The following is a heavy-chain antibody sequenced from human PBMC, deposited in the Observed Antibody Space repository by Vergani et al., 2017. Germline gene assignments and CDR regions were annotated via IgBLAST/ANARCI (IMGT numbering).Heavy chain of an antibody. D-gene: IGHD2-2*01. Sequence: QVQLQESGPGLVKPSQTLSLTCTVSGGSISSGGYYWSWIRQHPGKGLEWIGYIYYSGSTYYNPSLKSRVTISVDTSKNQFSLNLSSVTAADTAVYYCASQLGYCSSTSCYLSRYYYYYMDVWGKGTTVTVSS. CDR2: IYYSGST. CDR3: ASQLGYCSSTSCYLSRYYYYYMDV. J-gene: IGHJ6*03. V-gene: IGHV4-31*03. CDR1: GGSISSGGYY.